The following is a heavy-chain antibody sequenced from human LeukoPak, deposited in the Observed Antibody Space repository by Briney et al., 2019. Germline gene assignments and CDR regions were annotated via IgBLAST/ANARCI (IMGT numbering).Heavy chain of an antibody. CDR2: IYYSGST. CDR3: ASDMTTVTIDY. J-gene: IGHJ4*02. Sequence: SETLSLTCTVSGGSISSSSYHWGWIRQPPGKGLEWIGSIYYSGSTYYNPSLKSRVTISVDTSKNQFSLKLTSVTAADTAVYYCASDMTTVTIDYWGQGTLVTVSS. V-gene: IGHV4-39*01. CDR1: GGSISSSSYH. D-gene: IGHD4-17*01.